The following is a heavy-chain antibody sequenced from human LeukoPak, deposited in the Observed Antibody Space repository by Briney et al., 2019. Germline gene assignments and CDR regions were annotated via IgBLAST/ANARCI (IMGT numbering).Heavy chain of an antibody. Sequence: SETLSLTCTVSGGSISSYYWSWIRQPPGKGLEWIGYIYYSGSTNYNPSLKSRVTISVDTSKNQFSLKLSSVTAADTAVYYCARDGGYRYGYARVFDIWGQGKMVTVSS. CDR2: IYYSGST. J-gene: IGHJ3*02. CDR1: GGSISSYY. D-gene: IGHD5-18*01. CDR3: ARDGGYRYGYARVFDI. V-gene: IGHV4-59*01.